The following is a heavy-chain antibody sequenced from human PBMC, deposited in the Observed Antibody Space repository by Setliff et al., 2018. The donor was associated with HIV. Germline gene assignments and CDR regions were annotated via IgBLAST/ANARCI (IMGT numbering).Heavy chain of an antibody. J-gene: IGHJ3*02. Sequence: SETLSLTCAVYGGSFSGYYWTWIRQCPGKGLEWIGEINQSGITNYNPSLKSRLTISVDTSKNQFSLRLNSVTAAATAIYFCARGQTTTTLSALRGRAFDIWGQGTMVTVSS. D-gene: IGHD4-4*01. CDR2: INQSGIT. V-gene: IGHV4-34*01. CDR1: GGSFSGYY. CDR3: ARGQTTTTLSALRGRAFDI.